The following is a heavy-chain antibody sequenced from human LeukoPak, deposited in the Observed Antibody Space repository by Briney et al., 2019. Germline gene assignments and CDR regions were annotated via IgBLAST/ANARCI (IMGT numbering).Heavy chain of an antibody. Sequence: GESLKISCKGSGFSFTNYWIGWVRQMPGKGLEWMGIIFPGDSVARYSPSFQGHVTISADKSISTAYLQWSSLKATDTAMYYCARREYSNYGIDYWGQGTLVTVSS. CDR1: GFSFTNYW. CDR3: ARREYSNYGIDY. V-gene: IGHV5-51*01. D-gene: IGHD4-11*01. CDR2: IFPGDSVA. J-gene: IGHJ4*02.